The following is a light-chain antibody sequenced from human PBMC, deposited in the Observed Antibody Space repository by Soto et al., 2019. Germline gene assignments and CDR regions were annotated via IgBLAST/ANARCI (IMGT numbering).Light chain of an antibody. CDR3: QQSYSNFWK. CDR1: QSISSY. J-gene: IGKJ1*01. CDR2: AAS. V-gene: IGKV1-39*01. Sequence: DIQMTQSPSSLSASVGDRVTITCRASQSISSYLNWYQQKPGKAPKLLIYAASSLQSGVPSRFSGSGSGTDFTLTISSLQPEDFATYYCQQSYSNFWKFGQGTKVEIK.